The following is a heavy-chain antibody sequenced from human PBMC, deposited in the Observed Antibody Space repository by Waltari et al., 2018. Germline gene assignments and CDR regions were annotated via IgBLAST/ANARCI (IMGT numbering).Heavy chain of an antibody. J-gene: IGHJ6*02. V-gene: IGHV1-8*03. CDR1: GYTFTSYD. Sequence: QVQLVQSGAEVKKPGASVKVSCKASGYTFTSYDINWVRQATGQGLEWMGWMNPNSGNTGYARKFQGRVTSTRNTSISTAYMELSSLRSEDTAVYYCARVPARHYYYYYGMDVWGQGTTVTVSS. CDR2: MNPNSGNT. D-gene: IGHD6-6*01. CDR3: ARVPARHYYYYYGMDV.